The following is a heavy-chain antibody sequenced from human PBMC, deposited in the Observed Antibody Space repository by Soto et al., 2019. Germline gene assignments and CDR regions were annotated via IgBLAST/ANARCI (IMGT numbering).Heavy chain of an antibody. CDR2: ISGSGGST. V-gene: IGHV3-23*01. CDR3: ASPPGGGSFLGY. CDR1: GFTFSSYA. D-gene: IGHD1-26*01. Sequence: EVQLLESGGGLVQPGGSLRLSCAASGFTFSSYAMSWVRQAPGKGLEWVSAISGSGGSTYYADSVKGRFTISRDNAKNPLYLQMNSLRAEDTAVYYCASPPGGGSFLGYWGQGTLVTVSS. J-gene: IGHJ4*02.